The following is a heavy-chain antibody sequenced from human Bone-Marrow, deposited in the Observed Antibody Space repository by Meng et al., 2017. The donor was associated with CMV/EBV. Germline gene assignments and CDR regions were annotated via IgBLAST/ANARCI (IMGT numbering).Heavy chain of an antibody. Sequence: GGSLRLSCAASGFTFSSYAMHWVRQAPGKGLEWVAVISYDGSNKYYADSVKGRFTISRDNAHNRLFLQMDSLRVEDTAVYYCARRFGYWGQGTLVTVSS. CDR1: GFTFSSYA. V-gene: IGHV3-30-3*01. CDR2: ISYDGSNK. J-gene: IGHJ4*02. CDR3: ARRFGY.